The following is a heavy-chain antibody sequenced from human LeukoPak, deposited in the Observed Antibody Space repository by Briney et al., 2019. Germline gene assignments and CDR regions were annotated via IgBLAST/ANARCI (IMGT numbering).Heavy chain of an antibody. Sequence: SETLSLTCSVSGDSISAYHWTWIRQSPGKGLEWIGHISYGGSTNYNPSLKGRVTISVETSKNQFSLSLGYVTAADTAVYYCARGGAGYCSSTSCYHGYYFDYWGQGTLVTVSS. CDR1: GDSISAYH. V-gene: IGHV4-59*08. D-gene: IGHD2-2*01. J-gene: IGHJ4*02. CDR2: ISYGGST. CDR3: ARGGAGYCSSTSCYHGYYFDY.